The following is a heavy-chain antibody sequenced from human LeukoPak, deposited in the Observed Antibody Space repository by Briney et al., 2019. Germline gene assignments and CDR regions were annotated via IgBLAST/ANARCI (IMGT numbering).Heavy chain of an antibody. CDR1: GFTFSSYW. J-gene: IGHJ6*03. CDR2: IKQDGSEK. V-gene: IGHV3-7*03. D-gene: IGHD2-15*01. CDR3: ARVLRYCSGGNCYSGGLGYMDV. Sequence: GGSLRLSCAASGFTFSSYWMSWVRQAPGKGLEWVAIIKQDGSEKYYVDSVKGRFTISRDNVKNSLYLQMNSLRAEDTAVYYCARVLRYCSGGNCYSGGLGYMDVWGKGTTVTISS.